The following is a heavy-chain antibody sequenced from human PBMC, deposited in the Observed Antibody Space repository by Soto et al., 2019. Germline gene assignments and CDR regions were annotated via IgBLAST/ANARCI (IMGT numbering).Heavy chain of an antibody. CDR1: GCSISRYY. J-gene: IGHJ4*02. Sequence: QVQLQESGPGLVKPSETLSLTSTVSGCSISRYYWSWIRQPPGKGLEWIGYIYDSGRTKYNPSLKSRVTISVDTSKNQFSLTLCSVTAADTAVYYCARESGHYFDYWGQGTLVTVSS. D-gene: IGHD5-12*01. CDR3: ARESGHYFDY. V-gene: IGHV4-59*01. CDR2: IYDSGRT.